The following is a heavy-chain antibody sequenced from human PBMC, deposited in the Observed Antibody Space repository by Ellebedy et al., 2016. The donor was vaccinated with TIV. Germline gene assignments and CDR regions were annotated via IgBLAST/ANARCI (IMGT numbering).Heavy chain of an antibody. D-gene: IGHD3-22*01. Sequence: GGSLRLSXAASGFTFSDYWMSWVRQAPGKGLEWVSNIKQDGSEKYYVDSVKGRFSISRDNGRNTLYLQMNSLRAEDTAVYYCARSSFPKSGYLSDIDFWGQGTLVTVSS. V-gene: IGHV3-7*01. CDR3: ARSSFPKSGYLSDIDF. CDR1: GFTFSDYW. J-gene: IGHJ4*02. CDR2: IKQDGSEK.